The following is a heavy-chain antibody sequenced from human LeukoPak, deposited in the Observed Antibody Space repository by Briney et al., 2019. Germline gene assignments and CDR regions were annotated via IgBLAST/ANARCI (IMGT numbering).Heavy chain of an antibody. D-gene: IGHD6-19*01. Sequence: GGSLRLSCAASGFTFSTYGMHWVRQAPGKGLEWVAFIRHDEGNKYYADSVKGRFTISRDNSKNTLYLQLNNLRAEYTAVYYCAKVAPSGKTVADYWGQGTLVTVSS. CDR2: IRHDEGNK. V-gene: IGHV3-30*02. CDR3: AKVAPSGKTVADY. J-gene: IGHJ4*02. CDR1: GFTFSTYG.